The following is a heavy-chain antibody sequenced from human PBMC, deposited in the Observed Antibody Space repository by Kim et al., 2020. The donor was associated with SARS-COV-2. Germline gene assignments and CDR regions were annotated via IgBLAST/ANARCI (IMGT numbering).Heavy chain of an antibody. D-gene: IGHD3-9*01. CDR2: MNPNSGNT. V-gene: IGHV1-8*01. Sequence: ASVKVSCKASGYTFTSYDINWVRQATGQGLEWMGWMNPNSGNTGYAQKFQGRVTMTRNTSISTAYMELSSLRSEDTSVYYWARAPKMRYDILTGTHGDYYYMDVWGKGTTVTVSS. CDR3: ARAPKMRYDILTGTHGDYYYMDV. J-gene: IGHJ6*03. CDR1: GYTFTSYD.